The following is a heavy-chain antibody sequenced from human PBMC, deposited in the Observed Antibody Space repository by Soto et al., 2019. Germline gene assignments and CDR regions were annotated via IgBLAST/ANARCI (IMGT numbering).Heavy chain of an antibody. CDR2: MNPNSANT. J-gene: IGHJ5*02. Sequence: QVQLEQSGAEVKKPGASVKVSCKASGYTFTRYGINWVRQAAGQGLDWLGWMNPNSANTGYAQKFQGRVTMTRNTSITTAYMELSRLTSEDTAVYYCARGWQGQRLVSWGPGTLVIDSS. CDR1: GYTFTRYG. D-gene: IGHD6-19*01. CDR3: ARGWQGQRLVS. V-gene: IGHV1-8*01.